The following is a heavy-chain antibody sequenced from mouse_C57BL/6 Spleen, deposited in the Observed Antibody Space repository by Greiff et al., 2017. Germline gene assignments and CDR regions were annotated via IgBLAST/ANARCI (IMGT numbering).Heavy chain of an antibody. Sequence: EVQLQQSGPELVKPGASVKISCKASGYTFTNYYMNWVKQSHGKSLEWIGDINPNNGGTSYNQKFKGKATLTVDKSSSTAYMELRSLTSEDSAVYYCARGRSSYWYFDVWGTGTTVTVSS. CDR1: GYTFTNYY. D-gene: IGHD1-1*01. CDR3: ARGRSSYWYFDV. J-gene: IGHJ1*03. CDR2: INPNNGGT. V-gene: IGHV1-26*01.